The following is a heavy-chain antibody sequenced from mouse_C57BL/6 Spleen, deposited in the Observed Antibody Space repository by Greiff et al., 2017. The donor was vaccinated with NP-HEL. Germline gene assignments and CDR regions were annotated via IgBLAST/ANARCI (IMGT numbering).Heavy chain of an antibody. CDR1: GYTFTSYW. CDR2: IHPNSGST. V-gene: IGHV1-64*01. Sequence: QVHVKQPGAELVKPGASVKLSCKASGYTFTSYWMHWVKQRPGQGLEWIGMIHPNSGSTNYNEKFKSKATLTVDKSSSTAYMQLSSLTSEDSAVYYCARGSSYAMDYWGQGTSVTVSS. D-gene: IGHD3-1*01. J-gene: IGHJ4*01. CDR3: ARGSSYAMDY.